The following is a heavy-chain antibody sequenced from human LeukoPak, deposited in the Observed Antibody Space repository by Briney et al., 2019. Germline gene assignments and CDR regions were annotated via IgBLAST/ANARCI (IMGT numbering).Heavy chain of an antibody. J-gene: IGHJ5*02. CDR2: IIPIFGTA. CDR3: ARDQSVQLPERKLVVEWLLYWFDP. Sequence: GSSVKVSCKASGGTFSSYAISWVRQAPGQGLEWMGGIIPIFGTANYAQKFQGRVTITADESTSTAYMELSSLRSEDTAVYYCARDQSVQLPERKLVVEWLLYWFDPWGQGTLVTVSS. V-gene: IGHV1-69*01. D-gene: IGHD3-3*01. CDR1: GGTFSSYA.